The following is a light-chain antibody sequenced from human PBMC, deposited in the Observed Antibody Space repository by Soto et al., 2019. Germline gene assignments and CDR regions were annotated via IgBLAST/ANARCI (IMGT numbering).Light chain of an antibody. J-gene: IGKJ1*01. CDR1: QSVSSSY. CDR2: GAS. Sequence: EPVLTQSPGTLSLSPGERATLSCMASQSVSSSYLAWYQQKPGQAPRLLIYGASSRATGIPDRFSGSGSGTDFTLTISRLEPEDFAVYYCQQYGSSPWTFGQGTKVDI. CDR3: QQYGSSPWT. V-gene: IGKV3-20*01.